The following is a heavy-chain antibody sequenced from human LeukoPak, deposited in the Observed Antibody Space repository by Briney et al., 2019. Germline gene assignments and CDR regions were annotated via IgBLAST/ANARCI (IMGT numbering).Heavy chain of an antibody. CDR3: ARGRGTTSSNFDY. V-gene: IGHV1-2*02. CDR2: INPNNGGT. D-gene: IGHD2-2*01. Sequence: ASVKVSCKASGYTFTGYYMHWVRQAPGQGLEWMGWINPNNGGTNYAQKFQGRVTMTRDTSISTAYMELSRLTSDDTAVYYCARGRGTTSSNFDYWGQGTLSPSPQ. CDR1: GYTFTGYY. J-gene: IGHJ4*02.